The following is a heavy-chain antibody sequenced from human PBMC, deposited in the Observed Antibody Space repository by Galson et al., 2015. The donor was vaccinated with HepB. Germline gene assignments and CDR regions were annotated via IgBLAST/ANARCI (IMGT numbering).Heavy chain of an antibody. D-gene: IGHD2-2*01. CDR1: GGTFSSYA. V-gene: IGHV1-69*13. Sequence: SVKVSCKASGGTFSSYAISWVRQAPGQGLEWMGGIIPIFGTANYAQKFQGRVTITADESTSTAYMELSSLRSEDTAVYYCATWQYQLLPYFDYWGQGTLVTVSS. J-gene: IGHJ4*02. CDR2: IIPIFGTA. CDR3: ATWQYQLLPYFDY.